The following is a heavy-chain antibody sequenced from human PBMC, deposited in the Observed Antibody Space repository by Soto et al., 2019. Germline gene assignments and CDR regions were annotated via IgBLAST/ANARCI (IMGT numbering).Heavy chain of an antibody. CDR2: INHSGST. CDR1: GGSFSGYY. CDR3: ARDNYDFWSGYYRYYMDV. Sequence: SETLSLTCAVYGGSFSGYYWSWIRQPPGKGLEWIGEINHSGSTNYNPSLKSRVTISVDTSKNQFSLKLSSVTAADTAVYYCARDNYDFWSGYYRYYMDVWGKGTTVTVS. J-gene: IGHJ6*03. D-gene: IGHD3-3*01. V-gene: IGHV4-34*01.